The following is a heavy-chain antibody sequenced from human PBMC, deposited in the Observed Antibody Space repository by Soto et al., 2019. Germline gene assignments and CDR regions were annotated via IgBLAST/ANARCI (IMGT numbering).Heavy chain of an antibody. D-gene: IGHD6-19*01. CDR2: IWYDGSNK. CDR3: ARDWVAIAVAGAPYYYYGMDV. J-gene: IGHJ6*02. V-gene: IGHV3-33*01. Sequence: QVQLVESGGGVVQPGRSLRLSCAASGFTFSSYGMHWVRQAPGKGLEWVAVIWYDGSNKYYADSVKGRFTISRDNSKNTLYLQMNSPRAEDTAVYYCARDWVAIAVAGAPYYYYGMDVWGQGTTVTVSS. CDR1: GFTFSSYG.